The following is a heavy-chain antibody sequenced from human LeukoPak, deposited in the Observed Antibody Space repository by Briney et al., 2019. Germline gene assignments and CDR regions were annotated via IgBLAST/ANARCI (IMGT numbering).Heavy chain of an antibody. J-gene: IGHJ3*02. CDR2: IYSDGTT. Sequence: GGSLGLSCAASGFTVGSNYMSWVRQAPGKGLEWVSVIYSDGTTYYADSVKGRFTISRDNSKNTLYLQMNSLGAEDTAVYYCARDSPYSDYLIGGAFNIWGQGTMVTVSS. D-gene: IGHD4-11*01. CDR1: GFTVGSNY. CDR3: ARDSPYSDYLIGGAFNI. V-gene: IGHV3-53*01.